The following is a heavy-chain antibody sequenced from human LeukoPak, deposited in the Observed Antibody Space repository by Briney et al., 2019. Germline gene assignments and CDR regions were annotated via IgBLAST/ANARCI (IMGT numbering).Heavy chain of an antibody. Sequence: SQTLSLTCTVSGGSISSYYWSWIRQPPGKGLEWIGYIYYSGSTNYNPSLKSRVTISVDTSKNQFSLKLSSVTAADTAVYYCARLSYGSGSYFFDYSGQGTLVTVSS. CDR3: ARLSYGSGSYFFDY. CDR2: IYYSGST. CDR1: GGSISSYY. D-gene: IGHD3-10*01. J-gene: IGHJ4*02. V-gene: IGHV4-59*01.